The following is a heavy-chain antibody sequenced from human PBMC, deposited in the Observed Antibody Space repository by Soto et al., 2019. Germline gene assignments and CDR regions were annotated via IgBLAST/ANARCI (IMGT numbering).Heavy chain of an antibody. CDR1: GFTFGDYA. Sequence: GGSLRLSCTASGFTFGDYAMSWFRQAPGKGLEWVGFIRSKAYGGTTEYAASVKGRFTISRDDSKSIAYLQMNSLKTEDTAVYYCTRAVGTVTTGYYMDVWGKGTTVTVSS. J-gene: IGHJ6*03. V-gene: IGHV3-49*03. D-gene: IGHD4-4*01. CDR3: TRAVGTVTTGYYMDV. CDR2: IRSKAYGGTT.